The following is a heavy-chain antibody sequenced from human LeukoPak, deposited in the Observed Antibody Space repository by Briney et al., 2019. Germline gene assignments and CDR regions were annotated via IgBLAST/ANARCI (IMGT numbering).Heavy chain of an antibody. V-gene: IGHV1-24*01. CDR1: GYTLTELS. CDR3: ATDRPYYGSGSYYMTH. D-gene: IGHD3-10*01. Sequence: GASVKVSCKFSGYTLTELSMHWVRQAPGKGREWMVGFDPEDGETIYAQKFQGRVTMTEDTSTGTAYMELSSLRSEDTAVYYCATDRPYYGSGSYYMTHWGQGTLVTVSS. J-gene: IGHJ4*02. CDR2: FDPEDGET.